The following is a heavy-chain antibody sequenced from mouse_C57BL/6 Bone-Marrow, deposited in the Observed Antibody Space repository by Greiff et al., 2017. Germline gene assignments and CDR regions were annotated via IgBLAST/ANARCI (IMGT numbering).Heavy chain of an antibody. J-gene: IGHJ1*03. D-gene: IGHD4-1*01. CDR2: IYPGDGDT. Sequence: VQLQQSGPELVKPGASVKISCKASGYAFSSSWMNWVKQRPGKGLEWIGRIYPGDGDTNYNGKFKGKATLTADKSSSTAYMQLSSLTSEDSAVYCCARRIPWDWYFDVWGTGTTVTVSS. CDR3: ARRIPWDWYFDV. V-gene: IGHV1-82*01. CDR1: GYAFSSSW.